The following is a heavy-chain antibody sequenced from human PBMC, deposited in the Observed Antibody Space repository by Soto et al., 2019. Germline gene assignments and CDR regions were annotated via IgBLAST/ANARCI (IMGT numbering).Heavy chain of an antibody. D-gene: IGHD6-19*01. J-gene: IGHJ1*01. CDR2: ISSRSDSI. Sequence: EVQLVESGGGLVQRGGSLRLSCAASGFIFTSYSMVWVRQAPGKGLEWVSSISSRSDSIYYADSVKGRFTISRDNAQNSLYLQMNSLTSEDTAVYYCARDRSAARFVQYFQHWGPGTLVTVSS. CDR3: ARDRSAARFVQYFQH. V-gene: IGHV3-21*01. CDR1: GFIFTSYS.